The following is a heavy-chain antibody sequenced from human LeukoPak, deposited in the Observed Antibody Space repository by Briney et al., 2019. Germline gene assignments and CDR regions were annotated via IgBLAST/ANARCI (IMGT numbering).Heavy chain of an antibody. CDR2: ISYDGSNK. D-gene: IGHD4-17*01. V-gene: IGHV3-30-3*01. Sequence: GGSLRLSCAASGFTFSSYAMHWVRQAPGKGLEWVAVISYDGSNKCYADSVKGRFTISRDNSKNTLYLQMNSLGAEDTAVYYCARPPPQFGDYPTFDYWGQGTLVTVSS. CDR1: GFTFSSYA. CDR3: ARPPPQFGDYPTFDY. J-gene: IGHJ4*02.